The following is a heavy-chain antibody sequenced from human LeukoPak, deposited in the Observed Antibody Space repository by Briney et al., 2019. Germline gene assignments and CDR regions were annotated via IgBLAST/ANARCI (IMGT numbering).Heavy chain of an antibody. J-gene: IGHJ4*02. CDR2: INPDNGGT. CDR1: GYTFTGYY. Sequence: ASVKVSCKASGYTFTGYYMHWVRHAPGQGLEWMGLINPDNGGTNYAQKFQGRVTMTRDMSISTAYMELSRLRSDDTAVYYCARDPSNSGYDYLYYFDYWGQGTLVTVSS. CDR3: ARDPSNSGYDYLYYFDY. V-gene: IGHV1-2*02. D-gene: IGHD5-12*01.